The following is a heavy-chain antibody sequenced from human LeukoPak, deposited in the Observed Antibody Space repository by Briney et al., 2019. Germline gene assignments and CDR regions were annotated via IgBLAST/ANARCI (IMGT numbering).Heavy chain of an antibody. CDR1: GFTFSSYG. Sequence: GGSLRLSCAASGFTFSSYGMHWVRQAPGKGLEWVTFIRYDGSNKYYADSVKGRFTISRDNSKNTLYLQMNSLRAEDTAVYYCANSELSHLGCCSSTSCEGYFQHWGQGTLVTVSS. CDR3: ANSELSHLGCCSSTSCEGYFQH. V-gene: IGHV3-30*02. J-gene: IGHJ1*01. CDR2: IRYDGSNK. D-gene: IGHD2-2*01.